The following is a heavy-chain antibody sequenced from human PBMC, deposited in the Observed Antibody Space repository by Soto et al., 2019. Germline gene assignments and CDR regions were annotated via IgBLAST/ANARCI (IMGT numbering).Heavy chain of an antibody. CDR1: GGSFSGYY. J-gene: IGHJ4*02. D-gene: IGHD3-16*01. V-gene: IGHV4-34*01. CDR2: ISHSGST. CDR3: ARGLGY. Sequence: SETLSLTCAVYGGSFSGYYWSWIRQPPGKGLEWIGEISHSGSTNYNPSLKSRVTISVDTSKNQFSLKLSSVTAADTAVYYCARGLGYWGQGTLVTVSS.